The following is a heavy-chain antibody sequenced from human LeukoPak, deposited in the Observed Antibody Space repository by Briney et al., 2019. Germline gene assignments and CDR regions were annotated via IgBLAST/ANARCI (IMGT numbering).Heavy chain of an antibody. CDR1: GGSISSYY. D-gene: IGHD3-10*01. CDR2: IYTSGST. J-gene: IGHJ5*02. Sequence: SETLSLTCTVSGGSISSYYWSWIRQPAGKGLERIGRIYTSGSTNYNPSLKSRVTMSVDTSKNQFSLKLSSVTAADTAVYYCARESMVRGRSWFDPWGQGTLVTVSS. CDR3: ARESMVRGRSWFDP. V-gene: IGHV4-4*07.